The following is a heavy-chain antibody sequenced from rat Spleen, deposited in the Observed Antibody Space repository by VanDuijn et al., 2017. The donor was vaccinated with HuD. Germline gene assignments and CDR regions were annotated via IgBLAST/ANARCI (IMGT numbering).Heavy chain of an antibody. J-gene: IGHJ2*01. CDR3: TRDGEQLVYYFDY. CDR1: GFTFSDYY. CDR2: ISYDGSST. D-gene: IGHD1-10*01. Sequence: EVQLVESDGGLVQPGRSLKLSCAASGFTFSDYYMAWVRQAPTKGLEWVATISYDGSSTYYPDSVKGRFTISRDNAKSTLYLQMNSLRSEDTATYYCTRDGEQLVYYFDYWGQGVMVTVSS. V-gene: IGHV5-29*01.